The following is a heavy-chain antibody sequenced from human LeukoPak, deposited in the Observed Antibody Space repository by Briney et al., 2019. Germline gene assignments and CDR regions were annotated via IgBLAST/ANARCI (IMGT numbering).Heavy chain of an antibody. J-gene: IGHJ4*02. CDR2: INPSGST. D-gene: IGHD5-24*01. V-gene: IGHV4-34*01. Sequence: SETLSLTCAVYGGSLSGYYWTWIPQPPGKGLEWIGEINPSGSTNYNPSLRSRVTISVDTSKNQFSLKLRSVTAADTAVFYCARGQGRDGYNGILEYWGQGALVTVPS. CDR3: ARGQGRDGYNGILEY. CDR1: GGSLSGYY.